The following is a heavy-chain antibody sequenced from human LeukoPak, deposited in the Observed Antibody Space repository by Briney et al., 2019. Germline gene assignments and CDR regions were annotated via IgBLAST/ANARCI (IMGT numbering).Heavy chain of an antibody. Sequence: ASVKVSCRASGYTFTDYYMHWVRQAPGQGLEWMGWLNPNTLVTKYAQYFQGRVSMTWDTSISTGYMDLRSLTSDDTAVYYCARKDGGRDGMDVWGQGTTVTVSS. CDR1: GYTFTDYY. J-gene: IGHJ6*02. CDR2: LNPNTLVT. CDR3: ARKDGGRDGMDV. V-gene: IGHV1-2*02. D-gene: IGHD4-23*01.